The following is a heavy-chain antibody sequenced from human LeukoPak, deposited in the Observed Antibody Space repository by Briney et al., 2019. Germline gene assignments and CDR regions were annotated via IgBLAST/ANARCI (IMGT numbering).Heavy chain of an antibody. J-gene: IGHJ4*02. CDR2: INSGASTT. CDR3: TRVAGSGSVD. V-gene: IGHV3-74*01. Sequence: PGGSLRLSCAASGFTFSSYWMHWVRQAPGKGLVWVSRINSGASTTSYADSVKGRFTISRDNAKNTLHLQMNSLRAEDTAVYYCTRVAGSGSVDWGQGTLVTVSS. CDR1: GFTFSSYW. D-gene: IGHD1-26*01.